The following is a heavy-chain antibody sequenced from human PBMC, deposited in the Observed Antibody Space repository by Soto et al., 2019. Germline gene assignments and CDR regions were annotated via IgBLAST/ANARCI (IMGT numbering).Heavy chain of an antibody. J-gene: IGHJ4*02. CDR2: ISGNAGSA. D-gene: IGHD3-16*02. CDR3: AKASYPRESYRYGDSQHFDY. CDR1: GFTFTTYA. Sequence: EVQLLESGGGLVQPGGSLRLSCAASGFTFTTYAMSWVRHTPEKGLEWVSAISGNAGSAHFADSVKGRFTISRDNSKNTLSLHVSSLRAEDSAIYYCAKASYPRESYRYGDSQHFDYWGQGTLVTVSS. V-gene: IGHV3-23*01.